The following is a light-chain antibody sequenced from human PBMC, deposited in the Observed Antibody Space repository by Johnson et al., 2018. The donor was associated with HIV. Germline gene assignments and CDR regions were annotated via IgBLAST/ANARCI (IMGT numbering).Light chain of an antibody. CDR1: SSTIGNNY. V-gene: IGLV1-44*01. CDR2: TYD. Sequence: QSVLTQPPSVSAAAGQKVTISCSGSSSTIGNNYVSWYQVLPGTAPKLLIYTYDQRPSGVPDRFSGSKSGTSASLAISGLQAEDEADYYCAAWDDTLHSYVFGTGTKVTVL. CDR3: AAWDDTLHSYV. J-gene: IGLJ1*01.